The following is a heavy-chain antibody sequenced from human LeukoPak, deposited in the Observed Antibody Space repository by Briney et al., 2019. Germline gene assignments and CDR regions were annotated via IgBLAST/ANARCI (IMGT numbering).Heavy chain of an antibody. J-gene: IGHJ4*02. Sequence: PGGSLRLSCAASGFTFHQYAIHWVRQVPGKGLEWVSGISWNSASIGYADSVKGRSTISRDNAKNSVHLQMNSLRAEDTALYYCAKDKAPLYSGYDWDLDFWGQGTLVTVSS. V-gene: IGHV3-9*01. D-gene: IGHD5-12*01. CDR2: ISWNSASI. CDR1: GFTFHQYA. CDR3: AKDKAPLYSGYDWDLDF.